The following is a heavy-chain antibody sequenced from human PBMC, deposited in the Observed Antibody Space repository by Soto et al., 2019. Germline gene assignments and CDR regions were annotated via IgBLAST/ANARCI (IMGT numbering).Heavy chain of an antibody. CDR2: FDPDDVET. CDR1: GYSLSELS. V-gene: IGHV1-24*01. CDR3: ATRPPLYPVPSYFDN. J-gene: IGHJ4*02. D-gene: IGHD4-17*01. Sequence: ASVKVSCKVSGYSLSELSMHWVRQTPGKGLEWMGGFDPDDVETIFAQPFQGRVTVTEDTSADTAYMELSGLRSEDTAVYYCATRPPLYPVPSYFDNWGQGTLVTVSS.